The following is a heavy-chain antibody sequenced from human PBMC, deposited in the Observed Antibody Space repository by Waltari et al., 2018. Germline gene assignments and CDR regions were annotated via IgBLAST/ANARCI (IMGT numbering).Heavy chain of an antibody. V-gene: IGHV4-4*02. D-gene: IGHD2-15*01. CDR2: VRGDRRT. CDR1: GDSMSDTDC. CDR3: ARDRGRGLYLDS. Sequence: HLEELGPGLVRPSGTLSLICAVSGDSMSDTDCWSWVRQAPGKGLEWLGQVRGDRRTSNNPSFASRVPVPLDTSSAQFSLKVTSATAADTAVYYCARDRGRGLYLDSWGQGILVTVTP. J-gene: IGHJ4*02.